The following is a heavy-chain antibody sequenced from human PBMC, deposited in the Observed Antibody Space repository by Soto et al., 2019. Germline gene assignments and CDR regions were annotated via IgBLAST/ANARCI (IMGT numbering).Heavy chain of an antibody. CDR1: GFIFEDDA. D-gene: IGHD2-15*01. CDR3: ARGSIVVSPSWYFDL. V-gene: IGHV3-20*04. CDR2: INWNGGST. Sequence: EVQLVESGGGVVRPGGSLRLSCAASGFIFEDDAMTWVRQTPRKGLEWVSGINWNGGSTGYADSVKGRFTISRDSAKKSLYLQMNSLGAEDTALYYCARGSIVVSPSWYFDLWGRGTLVTVSS. J-gene: IGHJ2*01.